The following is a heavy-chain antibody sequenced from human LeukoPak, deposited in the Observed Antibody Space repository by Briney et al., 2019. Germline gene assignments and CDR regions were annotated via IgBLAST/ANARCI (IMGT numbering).Heavy chain of an antibody. D-gene: IGHD6-6*01. CDR2: IYTSGST. CDR3: ARGATPRSSIAARYYYYFDY. V-gene: IGHV4-61*02. CDR1: GGSLSSGSYY. J-gene: IGHJ4*02. Sequence: SQTLSLTCTVSGGSLSSGSYYWSWIRQPAGTGLEWIGRIYTSGSTNYNPSLKSRVTISVDTSKNQFSLKLSSVTAADTAVYYCARGATPRSSIAARYYYYFDYWGQGTLVTVSS.